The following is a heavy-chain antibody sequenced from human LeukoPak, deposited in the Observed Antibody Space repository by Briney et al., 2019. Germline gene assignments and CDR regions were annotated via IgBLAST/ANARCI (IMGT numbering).Heavy chain of an antibody. CDR1: GGSFSGYY. CDR2: INHSGST. J-gene: IGHJ5*02. Sequence: PSETLSLTCAVYGGSFSGYYWSWIRQPPGKGLEWIGEINHSGSTNYNPSLKSRVTISVDTSKNQFSLKLSSVTAADTAVYYCARKVTTVIVVVTATNWFDPWGQGTLVTVSS. CDR3: ARKVTTVIVVVTATNWFDP. D-gene: IGHD2-21*02. V-gene: IGHV4-34*01.